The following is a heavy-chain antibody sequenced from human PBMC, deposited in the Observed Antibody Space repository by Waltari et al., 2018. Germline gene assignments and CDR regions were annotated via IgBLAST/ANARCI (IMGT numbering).Heavy chain of an antibody. V-gene: IGHV4-39*01. J-gene: IGHJ3*02. CDR2: IYHSGIT. CDR3: AVGRGIFDI. D-gene: IGHD6-13*01. CDR1: PVSITTYVYY. Sequence: LQLQESGPGLVKPSYTLSLTCSVSPVSITTYVYYWVWFRRTPGKGLEWIGSIYHSGITYYDPSLESRVIISIDTSESRISLRLNSVTAADTAVYYCAVGRGIFDIWGQGTVVTVSS.